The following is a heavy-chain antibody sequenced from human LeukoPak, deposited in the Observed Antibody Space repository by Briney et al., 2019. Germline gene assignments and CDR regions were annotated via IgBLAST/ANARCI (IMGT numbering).Heavy chain of an antibody. V-gene: IGHV1-18*01. CDR2: ISAYNWNT. CDR3: ARDNPAYYDFWSGYYRVSWFDP. D-gene: IGHD3-3*01. CDR1: GYTFTSYG. Sequence: ASVKVSCKASGYTFTSYGISGVRQAPGQGLECMGWISAYNWNTNYAQKLQGRVTMSTDTSTSTAYMEMRRLRSDDTAVYYCARDNPAYYDFWSGYYRVSWFDPWGQGTLVTVSS. J-gene: IGHJ5*02.